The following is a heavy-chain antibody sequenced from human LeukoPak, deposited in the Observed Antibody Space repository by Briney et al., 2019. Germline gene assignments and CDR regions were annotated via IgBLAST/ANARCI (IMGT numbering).Heavy chain of an antibody. CDR3: ARAPRDSSSSNYMRRFDY. Sequence: PSETLSLTCAVYGGSFSGYYWSWIRQPPGKGLEWMGEVNHSGGTNYNPYLKSRVTISVDTSKNQFSLKLSSVTAADTAVYYCARAPRDSSSSNYMRRFDYWGQGTLVTVSS. D-gene: IGHD3-22*01. CDR1: GGSFSGYY. CDR2: VNHSGGT. V-gene: IGHV4-34*01. J-gene: IGHJ4*02.